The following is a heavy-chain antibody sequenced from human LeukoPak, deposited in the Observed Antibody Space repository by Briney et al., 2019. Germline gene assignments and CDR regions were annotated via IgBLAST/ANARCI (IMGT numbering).Heavy chain of an antibody. CDR2: IYDSGRT. Sequence: SETLSLTCTVSGDSVSSYYWSWIRQPPGRGLEWIGCIYDSGRTNYNASLISRVTISLDTSKNQFSLKLTSVTAADTAVYYCARGGGTLDHWGQGALVTVSS. CDR1: GDSVSSYY. CDR3: ARGGGTLDH. V-gene: IGHV4-59*02. J-gene: IGHJ4*02. D-gene: IGHD3-16*01.